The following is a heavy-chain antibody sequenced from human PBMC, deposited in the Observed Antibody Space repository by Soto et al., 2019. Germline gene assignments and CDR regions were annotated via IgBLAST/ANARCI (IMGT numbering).Heavy chain of an antibody. V-gene: IGHV3-33*01. CDR3: ARERVVGATIDAFDI. Sequence: QVQLVESGGGVVQPGRSLRLSCAASGFTFSSYGMHWVRQAPGKGLEWVAVIWYDGSNKYYADSVKGRFTISRDNSKNTLYLQMNSLRAEDTAVYYCARERVVGATIDAFDIWGQGTMVTVSS. J-gene: IGHJ3*02. D-gene: IGHD1-26*01. CDR2: IWYDGSNK. CDR1: GFTFSSYG.